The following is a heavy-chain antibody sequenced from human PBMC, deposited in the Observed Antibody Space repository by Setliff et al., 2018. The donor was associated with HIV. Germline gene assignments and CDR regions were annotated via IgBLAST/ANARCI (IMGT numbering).Heavy chain of an antibody. CDR1: GGSISSHY. CDR3: ATCFVVVPTTIQRWFDP. Sequence: SETLSLTCTVSGGSISSHYWSWIRQPPGKGLEWIGTIYHSGSTYYNSSLKSRVAMSVDTSKNQFSLKLRSVTAADTAMYYCATCFVVVPTTIQRWFDPWGQGTLVTVSS. V-gene: IGHV4-59*04. J-gene: IGHJ5*02. D-gene: IGHD2-2*01. CDR2: IYHSGST.